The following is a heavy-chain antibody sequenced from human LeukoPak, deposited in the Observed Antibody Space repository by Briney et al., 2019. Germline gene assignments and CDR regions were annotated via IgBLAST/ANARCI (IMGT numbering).Heavy chain of an antibody. V-gene: IGHV3-15*01. CDR2: IKSKTDGGTT. J-gene: IGHJ4*02. CDR1: RYTFSNAW. Sequence: GGSLRLYCAASRYTFSNAWMSWVRQAPGKGLEWVGRIKSKTDGGTTDYAAPVKGRFTISRDDSKNTLYLQMNSLKTEDTAVYYCTTDHDYGDYVDYWGQGTLVTVSS. CDR3: TTDHDYGDYVDY. D-gene: IGHD4-17*01.